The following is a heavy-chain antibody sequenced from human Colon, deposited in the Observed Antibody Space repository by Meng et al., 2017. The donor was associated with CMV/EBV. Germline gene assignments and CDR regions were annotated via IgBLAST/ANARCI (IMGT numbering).Heavy chain of an antibody. Sequence: ESLKISCAASGFTFDDYGMSWVRQAPGKGLEWVAAISSRGDKRDYADSVKGRFTISRDNFRNTVILQMSSMKVEDTAVYYCARGQFLHYFDDWGRGTLVTVSS. CDR2: ISSRGDKR. CDR3: ARGQFLHYFDD. CDR1: GFTFDDYG. V-gene: IGHV3-23*01. D-gene: IGHD2/OR15-2a*01. J-gene: IGHJ4*02.